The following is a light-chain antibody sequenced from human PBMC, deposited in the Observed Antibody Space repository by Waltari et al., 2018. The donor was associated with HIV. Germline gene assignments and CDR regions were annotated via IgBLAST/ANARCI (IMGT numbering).Light chain of an antibody. CDR3: CSYGGTYNV. CDR2: EVS. J-gene: IGLJ1*01. Sequence: QSALTQPRSVSGSPGQSVTISCTGTSSDVGGYNSVSWYQQHPVKAPKLLIYEVSKWPSGDPDRCAGSKTGNTASLTSAGVRADDEADYYCCSYGGTYNVFGTGTKVTIL. V-gene: IGLV2-11*01. CDR1: SSDVGGYNS.